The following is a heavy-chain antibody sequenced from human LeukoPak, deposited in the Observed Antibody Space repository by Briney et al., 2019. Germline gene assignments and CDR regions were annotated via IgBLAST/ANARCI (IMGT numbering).Heavy chain of an antibody. CDR3: ARGRSDILTAYYI. CDR1: GGSISSGGYS. Sequence: PSETLSLTCAVSGGSISSGGYSWSWIRQPPGKGLEWIGYIYHSGSTYYNPSLKSRVTISVDKSKNQFSLKLTSVTAADTALYYCARGRSDILTAYYIWGQGTLVTVSS. D-gene: IGHD3-9*01. CDR2: IYHSGST. J-gene: IGHJ4*02. V-gene: IGHV4-30-2*01.